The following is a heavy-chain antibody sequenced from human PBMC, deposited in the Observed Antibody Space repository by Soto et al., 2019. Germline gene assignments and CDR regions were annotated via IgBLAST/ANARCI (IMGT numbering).Heavy chain of an antibody. CDR2: ISGSGGST. Sequence: QTGGSLRLSCAASGFTFSSYAMSWVRQAPGKGLEWVSAISGSGGSTYYADSVKGRFTISRDNSKNTLYLQMNSLRAEDTAVYYCAKPAISGSYRGHYFDYWGQGTLVTVSS. J-gene: IGHJ4*02. D-gene: IGHD1-26*01. CDR3: AKPAISGSYRGHYFDY. CDR1: GFTFSSYA. V-gene: IGHV3-23*01.